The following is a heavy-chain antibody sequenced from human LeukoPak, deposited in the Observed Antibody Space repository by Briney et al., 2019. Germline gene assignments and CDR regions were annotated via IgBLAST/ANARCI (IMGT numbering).Heavy chain of an antibody. Sequence: PGGSLRLSCAASGFTFSSYGMHWVRQAPGKGLEWVAVIWYDGSNKYYADSVKGRFTISRDNSKNMLYLQMNSLRAEDTAVYYCARDLAVRGYYFDYWGQGTLVTVSS. CDR1: GFTFSSYG. CDR2: IWYDGSNK. J-gene: IGHJ4*02. D-gene: IGHD4-17*01. CDR3: ARDLAVRGYYFDY. V-gene: IGHV3-33*01.